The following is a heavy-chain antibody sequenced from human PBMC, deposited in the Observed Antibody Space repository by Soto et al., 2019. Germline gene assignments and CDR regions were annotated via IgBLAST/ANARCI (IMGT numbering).Heavy chain of an antibody. CDR1: GFTFSSHG. V-gene: IGHV3-33*01. J-gene: IGHJ4*02. D-gene: IGHD6-19*01. Sequence: QVQLVESGGGVVQPGRSLRLSCAASGFTFSSHGMHWVRQAPGKGLEWVAVIWYDGSNKYYADSVKGRFTISRDDSKNMVYLQTTSLRAEDTAVYYCVRDGWYSIQAPYWGQGTLVTVSS. CDR2: IWYDGSNK. CDR3: VRDGWYSIQAPY.